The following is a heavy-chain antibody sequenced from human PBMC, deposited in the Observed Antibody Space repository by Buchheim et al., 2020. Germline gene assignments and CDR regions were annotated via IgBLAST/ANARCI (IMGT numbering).Heavy chain of an antibody. D-gene: IGHD2-15*01. V-gene: IGHV3-23*01. Sequence: EVQLLESGGGLVQRGGSLRLSCAASGFTFSSYAMSWVRQAPGKGLEWVSAISGSGGSTYYADSVKGRFTISRDNSKHTLYLQMNSLRAEDTAVYYCAKDTPPEKYCSGGSCYSISYYYYGMDVWGQGTT. CDR2: ISGSGGST. CDR1: GFTFSSYA. CDR3: AKDTPPEKYCSGGSCYSISYYYYGMDV. J-gene: IGHJ6*02.